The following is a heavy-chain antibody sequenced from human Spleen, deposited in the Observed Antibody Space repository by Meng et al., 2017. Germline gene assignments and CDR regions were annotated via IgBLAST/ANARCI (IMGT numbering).Heavy chain of an antibody. D-gene: IGHD3-10*01. Sequence: SVKVSCKASGGTFSSYAISWVRQAPGQGLEWMGGIIPIFGTANYAQKFQGRVTITADESTSTAYMELSSLRPEDTAVYYCARGGSGSYYYYDYWGQGTLVTVSS. J-gene: IGHJ4*02. CDR1: GGTFSSYA. CDR2: IIPIFGTA. V-gene: IGHV1-69*13. CDR3: ARGGSGSYYYYDY.